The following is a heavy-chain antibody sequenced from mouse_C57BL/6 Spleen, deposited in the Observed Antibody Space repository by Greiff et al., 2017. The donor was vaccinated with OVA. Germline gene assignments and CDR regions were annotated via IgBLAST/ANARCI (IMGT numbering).Heavy chain of an antibody. D-gene: IGHD1-1*01. CDR2: ISSGSSTI. Sequence: EVKLVESGGGLVKPGGSLKLSCAASGFTFSDYGMHWVRQAPEKGLEWVAYISSGSSTIYYADTVKGRFTISRDNAKHTLCLQMTSLRSEDTAMDYCARIYYGRSPAWFAYWGQGTLVTVSA. CDR1: GFTFSDYG. J-gene: IGHJ3*01. CDR3: ARIYYGRSPAWFAY. V-gene: IGHV5-17*01.